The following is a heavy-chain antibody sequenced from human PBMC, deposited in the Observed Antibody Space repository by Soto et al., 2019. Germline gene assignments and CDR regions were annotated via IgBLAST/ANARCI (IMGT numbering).Heavy chain of an antibody. CDR2: IIPIFGTA. V-gene: IGHV1-69*01. D-gene: IGHD6-13*01. CDR3: ASPPLNSSSWYGGYFDY. CDR1: VGTFSSYA. J-gene: IGHJ4*02. Sequence: QVQLVQSGAEVKKPGSSVKVSCKASVGTFSSYAISWVRQAPGQGLEWMGGIIPIFGTANYAQKFQGRVTITADESTSTAYMELSSLRSEDTAVYDCASPPLNSSSWYGGYFDYWGQGTLVTVSS.